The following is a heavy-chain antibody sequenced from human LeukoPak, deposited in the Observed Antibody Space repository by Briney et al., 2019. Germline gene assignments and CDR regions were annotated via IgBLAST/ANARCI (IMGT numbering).Heavy chain of an antibody. J-gene: IGHJ4*02. CDR3: AKGEGYGDYHFSY. CDR1: ASTLSRTG. Sequence: PGGSLTLSCAASASTLSRTGLPCLPPAPGKGLARGAPISYDGTNTYYADSVKGRFTISRDNSTHTLYLQMNCLRAEHTAVYYCAKGEGYGDYHFSYSGQGTPVTASS. CDR2: ISYDGTNT. D-gene: IGHD4-17*01. V-gene: IGHV3-30*18.